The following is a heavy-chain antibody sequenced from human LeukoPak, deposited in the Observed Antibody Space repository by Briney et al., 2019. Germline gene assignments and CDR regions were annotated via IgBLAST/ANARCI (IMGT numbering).Heavy chain of an antibody. J-gene: IGHJ4*02. CDR3: ARSFGYSYGYGDY. Sequence: GESLKISCKGSGYSFTNYWISWVRQMPGKGLEWMGRIDPSDSYTNYSPSFRGHVTISVDKSINTAYLQWSSLTASDTAMFYCARSFGYSYGYGDYWGQGTLVTVSS. D-gene: IGHD5-18*01. V-gene: IGHV5-10-1*01. CDR1: GYSFTNYW. CDR2: IDPSDSYT.